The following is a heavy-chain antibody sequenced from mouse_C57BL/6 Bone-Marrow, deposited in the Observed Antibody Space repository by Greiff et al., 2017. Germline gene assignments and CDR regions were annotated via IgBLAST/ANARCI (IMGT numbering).Heavy chain of an antibody. J-gene: IGHJ2*01. CDR3: ARDYYGSSFDD. CDR1: GYAFTNYL. V-gene: IGHV1-54*01. CDR2: INPGSGGT. D-gene: IGHD1-1*01. Sequence: VKLQESGAELVRPGTSVKVSCKASGYAFTNYLIEWVKQRPGQGLEWIGVINPGSGGTNYNEKFKGKATLTADKSSSTAYMQLSSLTSEDSAVYFCARDYYGSSFDDWGQGTTLTVAT.